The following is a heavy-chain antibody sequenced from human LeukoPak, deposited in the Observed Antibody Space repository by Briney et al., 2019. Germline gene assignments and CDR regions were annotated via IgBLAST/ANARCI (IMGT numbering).Heavy chain of an antibody. V-gene: IGHV4-4*07. J-gene: IGHJ4*02. Sequence: PSETLSLTCTVSGGSISDYYWSWIRQPAGKGLEWIGRIYTSGSTTYNPSLKSRVTMSVDTSKNQFSLKLSPVTAADTAVYYCARDRHGMSVSDYFDYWGQGTLVTVSS. CDR3: ARDRHGMSVSDYFDY. D-gene: IGHD6-19*01. CDR1: GGSISDYY. CDR2: IYTSGST.